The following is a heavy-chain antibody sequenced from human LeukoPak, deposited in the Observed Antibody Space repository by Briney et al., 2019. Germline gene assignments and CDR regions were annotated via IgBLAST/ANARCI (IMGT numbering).Heavy chain of an antibody. CDR2: IYYSGST. Sequence: SETLFLTCTVSGGSISSYYWSWIRQPPGKGLEWIGYIYYSGSTNYNPSLKSRVTISVDPSKNQFSLKLSSVTAADSAVYYCARVGDDSSGYYYVWNAFDIWGQGTMVTVSS. CDR1: GGSISSYY. CDR3: ARVGDDSSGYYYVWNAFDI. J-gene: IGHJ3*02. D-gene: IGHD3-22*01. V-gene: IGHV4-59*01.